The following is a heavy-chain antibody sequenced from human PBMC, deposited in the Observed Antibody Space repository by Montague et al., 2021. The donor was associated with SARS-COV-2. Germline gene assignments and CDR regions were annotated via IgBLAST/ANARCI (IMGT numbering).Heavy chain of an antibody. CDR3: ARRLGGSGWLDY. J-gene: IGHJ4*02. CDR1: GGSISSGSYY. CDR2: IHSSGTT. V-gene: IGHV4-39*01. D-gene: IGHD6-25*01. Sequence: SETLSLTCTVAGGSISSGSYYWGWFRQPPGKGLEWIGNIHSSGTTYYKSRVTISVDTSKNQFSLKMTFVTAADTAVYYCARRLGGSGWLDYWGQGTLVTVSS.